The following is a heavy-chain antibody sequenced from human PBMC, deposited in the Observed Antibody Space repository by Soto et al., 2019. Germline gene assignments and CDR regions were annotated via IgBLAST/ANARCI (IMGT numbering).Heavy chain of an antibody. CDR3: ARENVAAAGTGNWFDP. Sequence: VKVSCKASGYTFTGYYMHWVRQAPGQGLEWMGWINPNSGGTNYAQKFQGRVTMTRDTSISTAYMELSRLRSDDTAVYYCARENVAAAGTGNWFDPWGQGTLVTVSS. V-gene: IGHV1-2*02. J-gene: IGHJ5*02. CDR2: INPNSGGT. D-gene: IGHD6-13*01. CDR1: GYTFTGYY.